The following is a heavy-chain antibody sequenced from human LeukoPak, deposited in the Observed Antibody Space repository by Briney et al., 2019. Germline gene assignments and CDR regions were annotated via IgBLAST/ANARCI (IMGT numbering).Heavy chain of an antibody. V-gene: IGHV4-59*01. D-gene: IGHD3-3*01. CDR2: IYYSGST. CDR3: ARELRFLESTFIDY. Sequence: SETLSLTCTASGGSISSYYWSWIRQPPGKGLEWIGYIYYSGSTNYNPSLKSRVTISVDTSKNQFSLKLSSVTAADTAVYYCARELRFLESTFIDYWGQGTLVTVSS. J-gene: IGHJ4*02. CDR1: GGSISSYY.